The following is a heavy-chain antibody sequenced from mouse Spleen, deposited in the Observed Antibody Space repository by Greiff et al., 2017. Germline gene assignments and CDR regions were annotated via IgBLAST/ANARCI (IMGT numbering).Heavy chain of an antibody. J-gene: IGHJ4*01. CDR2: INSNGGST. D-gene: IGHD1-1*01. Sequence: EVQVVESGGGLVQPGGSLKLSCAASGFTFSSYGMSWVRQTPDKRLELVATINSNGGSTYYPDSVKGRFTISRDNAKNTLYLQMSSLKSEDTAMYYCARDSSSDYWGQGTSVTVSS. CDR1: GFTFSSYG. CDR3: ARDSSSDY. V-gene: IGHV5-6-3*01.